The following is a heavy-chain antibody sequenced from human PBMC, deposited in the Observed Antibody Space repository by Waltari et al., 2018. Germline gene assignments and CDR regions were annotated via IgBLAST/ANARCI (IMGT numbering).Heavy chain of an antibody. CDR2: IIPIFGKA. CDR1: GGTFSSYA. CDR3: ARSGSFDDY. V-gene: IGHV1-69*02. Sequence: QAQLVQSGAEVKKPGSSVKVSCKASGGTFSSYAISWVRQAPGQGLEWMGRIIPIFGKANYEQKINGRVTITAHKSTSTEYMELSSLRSEDTAVYYCARSGSFDDYWGQGTLVTVSS. J-gene: IGHJ4*02. D-gene: IGHD1-26*01.